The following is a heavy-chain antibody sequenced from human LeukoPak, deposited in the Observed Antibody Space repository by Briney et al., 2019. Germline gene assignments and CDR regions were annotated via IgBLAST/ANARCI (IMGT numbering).Heavy chain of an antibody. CDR1: GFIFSSYG. J-gene: IGHJ4*02. D-gene: IGHD4-17*01. CDR2: ISYDGSNK. V-gene: IGHV3-30*18. Sequence: GGSLRLSCAASGFIFSSYGMHWVRQAPGKGLEWVAVISYDGSNKYYADSVKGRFTISRDNSKNTLYLQMNSLRAEDTAVYYCAKDFANDYGDYVWGQGTLVTVSS. CDR3: AKDFANDYGDYV.